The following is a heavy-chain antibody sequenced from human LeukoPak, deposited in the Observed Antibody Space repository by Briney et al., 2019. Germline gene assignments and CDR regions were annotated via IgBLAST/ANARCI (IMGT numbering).Heavy chain of an antibody. J-gene: IGHJ3*02. Sequence: PSETLSLTCAVYGGSFSGYYWSWIRQPPGKGLEWIGEINHSGSTNYNPSLKSRVTISVDTSKNQFSLKLSSVTAADTAVYYCASIADRNAFGIWGQGTMVTVSS. CDR2: INHSGST. CDR1: GGSFSGYY. CDR3: ASIADRNAFGI. D-gene: IGHD3-16*02. V-gene: IGHV4-34*01.